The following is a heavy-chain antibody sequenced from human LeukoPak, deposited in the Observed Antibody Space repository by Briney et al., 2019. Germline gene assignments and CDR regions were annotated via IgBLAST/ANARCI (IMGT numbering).Heavy chain of an antibody. CDR3: ARGGVYSSSWLFDY. V-gene: IGHV3-21*01. CDR1: GFTFSSYS. D-gene: IGHD6-13*01. CDR2: ISSSSSYI. Sequence: PGESLRLSCAASGFTFSSYSMNWVRQAPGKGLEWVSSISSSSSYIYYADSVKGRFTISRDNAKNSLYLQMNGLRAEDTAVYYCARGGVYSSSWLFDYWGQGTLVTVSS. J-gene: IGHJ4*02.